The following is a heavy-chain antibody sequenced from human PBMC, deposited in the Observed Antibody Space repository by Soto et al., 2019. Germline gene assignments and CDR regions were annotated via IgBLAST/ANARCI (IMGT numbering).Heavy chain of an antibody. D-gene: IGHD3-16*01. CDR3: SRSRRDYGGEFFEY. CDR2: INASGGRT. V-gene: IGHV1-46*01. Sequence: QVQLVQSGAEVKKSGASVKVSCKASGYTFSKYYIHWVRQVPGQGLEWMGIINASGGRTNYAQKFQDRVTMTRDTSTSTVYMELSSLRSEDKAVYYCSRSRRDYGGEFFEYWGQGTLVTVCS. CDR1: GYTFSKYY. J-gene: IGHJ1*01.